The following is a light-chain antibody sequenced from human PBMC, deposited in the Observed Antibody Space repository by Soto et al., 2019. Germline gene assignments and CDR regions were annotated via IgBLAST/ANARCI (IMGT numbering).Light chain of an antibody. CDR2: LEGSGSY. CDR3: ETWDSNTLV. CDR1: SGHSSYI. J-gene: IGLJ3*02. Sequence: QAVVTQSSSASASLGSSVKLTCTLSSGHSSYIIAWHQQQPGKAPRYLMKLEGSGSYNKGSGVPDRFSGSSSGADRYLTISNLQVGDEADYFCETWDSNTLVFGGGTKLTVL. V-gene: IGLV4-60*02.